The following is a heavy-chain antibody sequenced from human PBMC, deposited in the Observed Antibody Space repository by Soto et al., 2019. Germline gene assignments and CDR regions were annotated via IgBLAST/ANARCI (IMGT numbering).Heavy chain of an antibody. V-gene: IGHV4-30-4*02. D-gene: IGHD3-9*01. CDR2: IYYSGSI. CDR1: GGSISSGDYY. J-gene: IGHJ4*02. Sequence: SETLSLTCTVSGGSISSGDYYWSWIRQPPGKGLEWIGSIYYSGSIYYNPSLKNRVTISVDASKSQFYLKLRSVTAADTAVYYCARGMAEEQIFYYFDYWGQGALVTVSS. CDR3: ARGMAEEQIFYYFDY.